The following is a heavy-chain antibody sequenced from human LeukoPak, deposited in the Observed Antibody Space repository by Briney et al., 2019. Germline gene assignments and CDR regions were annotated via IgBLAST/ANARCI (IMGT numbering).Heavy chain of an antibody. D-gene: IGHD3-10*01. J-gene: IGHJ4*02. CDR3: AGGRTDVLLWFGESGENFDY. CDR2: MNPNSGNT. CDR1: GYTFTSYD. Sequence: GASVKVSCKASGYTFTSYDINWVRQATGQGLEWMGWMNPNSGNTGYAQKFQGRVTMTRNTTISTAYMELSSLRSEDTAVYYCAGGRTDVLLWFGESGENFDYWGQGTLVTVSS. V-gene: IGHV1-8*01.